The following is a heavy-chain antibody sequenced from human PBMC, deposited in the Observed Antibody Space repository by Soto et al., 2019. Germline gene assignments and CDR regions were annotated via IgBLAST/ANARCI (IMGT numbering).Heavy chain of an antibody. J-gene: IGHJ4*02. CDR2: IYDSERT. V-gene: IGHV4-59*08. Sequence: QVQLQESGPGLVKPSETLSLTCAVSGASIRSDYWSWIRQIPGRGLEWIGYIYDSERTNYNPSLRSRVTISADTSKNQFSLKVRSGTAADTAVYYCARQWDYWGQGILVTVSS. CDR3: ARQWDY. CDR1: GASIRSDY.